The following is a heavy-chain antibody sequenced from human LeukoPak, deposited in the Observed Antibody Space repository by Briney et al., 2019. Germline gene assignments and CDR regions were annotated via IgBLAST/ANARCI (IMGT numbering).Heavy chain of an antibody. D-gene: IGHD6-13*01. V-gene: IGHV1-8*01. Sequence: SVQFSFKASGYTFTSYDINWVRPATGQGLEWMGWMNPNSGNTGYAQKFQGRVTITRNTSISTAYMELSSLRSEDTAVYCCARVGSSSWYGLGYYYYYMDVWGKGTTVTISS. J-gene: IGHJ6*03. CDR1: GYTFTSYD. CDR3: ARVGSSSWYGLGYYYYYMDV. CDR2: MNPNSGNT.